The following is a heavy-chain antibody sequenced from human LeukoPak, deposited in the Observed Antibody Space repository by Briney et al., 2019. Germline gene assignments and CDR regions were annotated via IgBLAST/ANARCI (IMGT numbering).Heavy chain of an antibody. Sequence: GGSLRPSCAASGFTFSNYAMSWIRQAPGKGLEWVSAISSGGGNTDYADSVKGRFTISRDNSKNTVFLQMNSLRAEDTGVYYCANRISGSSSWGQGTLVTVSS. V-gene: IGHV3-23*01. CDR1: GFTFSNYA. CDR2: ISSGGGNT. CDR3: ANRISGSSS. J-gene: IGHJ5*02. D-gene: IGHD3-10*01.